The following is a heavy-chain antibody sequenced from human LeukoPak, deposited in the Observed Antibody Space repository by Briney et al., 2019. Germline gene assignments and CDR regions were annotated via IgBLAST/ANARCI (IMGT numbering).Heavy chain of an antibody. V-gene: IGHV4-61*08. D-gene: IGHD6-19*01. CDR1: GGSVSSDGYY. Sequence: KPSETLSLTCTVSGGSVSSDGYYWSWIRQPPGKGLEWIGYISFSGNTNYNPSLKSRVTISRDTSENQFSLKLSSVTATDTAAYYCARSSAWSPFDYWGQGTLVTVSS. J-gene: IGHJ4*02. CDR2: ISFSGNT. CDR3: ARSSAWSPFDY.